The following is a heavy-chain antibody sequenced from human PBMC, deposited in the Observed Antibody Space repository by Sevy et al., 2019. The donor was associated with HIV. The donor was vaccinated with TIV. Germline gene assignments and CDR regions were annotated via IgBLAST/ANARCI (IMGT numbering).Heavy chain of an antibody. CDR1: RFTFSTYA. CDR3: AKDAYYYDGSGYSMSQWYYGMDV. V-gene: IGHV3-23*01. J-gene: IGHJ6*02. D-gene: IGHD3-22*01. CDR2: ITGSGGDT. Sequence: GGSLRLSCAASRFTFSTYAMSWVRQAPGKGLEWVSVITGSGGDTYYAESVKGRFTISRDNSKNMLYLQMNSLRAEDTAVYYCAKDAYYYDGSGYSMSQWYYGMDVWGQGTTVTVSS.